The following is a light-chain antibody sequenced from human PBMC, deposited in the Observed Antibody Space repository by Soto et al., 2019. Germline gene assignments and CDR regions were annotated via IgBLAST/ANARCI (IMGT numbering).Light chain of an antibody. CDR2: KAS. CDR1: QSISRD. J-gene: IGKJ1*01. Sequence: DIHMTQSPFSLSASVGDRVTITCRASQSISRDLNWYQQKPGKAPKLLIYKASTLKSGVPSRFSGSGSGTEFTLAISSLQPDDFATYYCHHYNSYSEAFGQGTKVDIK. V-gene: IGKV1-5*03. CDR3: HHYNSYSEA.